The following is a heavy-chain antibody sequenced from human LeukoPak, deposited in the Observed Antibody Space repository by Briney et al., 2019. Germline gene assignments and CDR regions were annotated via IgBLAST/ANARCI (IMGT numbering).Heavy chain of an antibody. CDR2: IKQDGSEK. D-gene: IGHD3-10*01. J-gene: IGHJ4*02. CDR1: GFTFSSYW. Sequence: GGSLRHSCTASGFTFSSYWMNWVRQTPGKGLEWVANIKQDGSEKYYVDSVEGRFTISRDNTNNSLYLQMNSLRDEDTAIYYCARWIGGFDYWGQGALVTVSS. CDR3: ARWIGGFDY. V-gene: IGHV3-7*01.